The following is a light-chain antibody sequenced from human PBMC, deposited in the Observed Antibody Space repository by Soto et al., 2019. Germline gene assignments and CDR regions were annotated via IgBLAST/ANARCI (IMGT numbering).Light chain of an antibody. CDR2: DAS. V-gene: IGKV1-5*01. CDR3: QQYNSYKIT. Sequence: DIQMTQSPSTLSASVGDRVTITCRASQSISSWLAWYQQKPGKAPKLLIYDASSLESGVPSRFSGSGSGTEFTLTISSLQPDDFATYYCQQYNSYKITLGQWTRLEIK. J-gene: IGKJ5*01. CDR1: QSISSW.